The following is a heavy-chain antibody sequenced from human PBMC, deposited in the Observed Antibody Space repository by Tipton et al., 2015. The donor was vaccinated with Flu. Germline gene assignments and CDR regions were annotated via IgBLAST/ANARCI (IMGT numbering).Heavy chain of an antibody. CDR1: GGSIKTSGYY. V-gene: IGHV4-31*03. Sequence: TLSLTCTVSGGSIKTSGYYWSWIRQQPGKGLEWIGDIYHSGSSDYNPSLRSRVTLSMDTSKNQFSLSLTSVTAADTAVYYCARDRGFSNWFDPWGQGTVVTVSS. CDR3: ARDRGFSNWFDP. D-gene: IGHD3-10*01. J-gene: IGHJ5*02. CDR2: IYHSGSS.